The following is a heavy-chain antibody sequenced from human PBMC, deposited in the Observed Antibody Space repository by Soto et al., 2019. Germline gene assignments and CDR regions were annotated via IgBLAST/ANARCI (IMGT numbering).Heavy chain of an antibody. J-gene: IGHJ4*02. Sequence: PSDTLSLTCTVSGGSISGYYWSWIRQPPGKGLEWIGYMYNTGSTVYNPSFKSRVTISVDTSKNQFSLKLSSVTAADTAVYYCARLGVAGSETDHWGPGTLVTVSS. D-gene: IGHD6-19*01. CDR3: ARLGVAGSETDH. V-gene: IGHV4-59*01. CDR1: GGSISGYY. CDR2: MYNTGST.